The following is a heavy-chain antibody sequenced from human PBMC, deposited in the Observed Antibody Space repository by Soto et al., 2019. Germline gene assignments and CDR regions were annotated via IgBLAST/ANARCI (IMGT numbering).Heavy chain of an antibody. J-gene: IGHJ4*02. CDR2: ISAYNGNT. D-gene: IGHD6-6*01. CDR3: ARDLLRGVSSSSEAY. V-gene: IGHV1-18*01. Sequence: ASVKVSCKASGYTFTSYGISWVRQAPGQGLEWMGWISAYNGNTNYAQKLQGRVTMTTDTSTSTAYMELRSLRSDDTAVYYGARDLLRGVSSSSEAYWGQGTLVTVSS. CDR1: GYTFTSYG.